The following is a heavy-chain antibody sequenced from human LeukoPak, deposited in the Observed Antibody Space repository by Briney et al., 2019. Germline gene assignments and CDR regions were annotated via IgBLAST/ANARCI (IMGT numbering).Heavy chain of an antibody. CDR2: INPNSGGT. J-gene: IGHJ5*02. D-gene: IGHD6-13*01. V-gene: IGHV1-2*02. Sequence: ASVKVSCKASGYTFTGYYMHWVRQAPGQGLEWMGWINPNSGGTNYAQKFQGRVTMTRDTSISAAYMELSRLRSDDTAVYYCARDGDSSSWFPYNWFDPWGQGTLVTVSS. CDR3: ARDGDSSSWFPYNWFDP. CDR1: GYTFTGYY.